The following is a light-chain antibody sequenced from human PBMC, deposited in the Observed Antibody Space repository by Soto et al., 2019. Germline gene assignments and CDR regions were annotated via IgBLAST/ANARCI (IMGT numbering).Light chain of an antibody. V-gene: IGKV3-15*01. CDR2: GAS. J-gene: IGKJ4*01. CDR1: QSVNTN. Sequence: EIVMTQSPATLSVSPGETATLSCRASQSVNTNFAWYQQKPGQAPRLLIYGASTRAAGIPVRFSGSGSGTDFTLTISSLESEDFAVYYCQQYGSSPLTLGGGTKVEIK. CDR3: QQYGSSPLT.